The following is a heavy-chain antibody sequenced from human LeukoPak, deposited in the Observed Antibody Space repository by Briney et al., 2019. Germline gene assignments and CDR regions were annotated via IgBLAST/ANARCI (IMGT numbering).Heavy chain of an antibody. Sequence: QPGRSLRLSCAATGFTFSNYAIHWGRQAPGKGLEWVAFISDDGSRQHYADSVRGRFTISRDNSKNTLYLQMNSLRAEDTAVYYCARACSGGSCYLAAFDMWGQGTLVTVSS. V-gene: IGHV3-30-3*01. J-gene: IGHJ3*02. D-gene: IGHD2-15*01. CDR3: ARACSGGSCYLAAFDM. CDR1: GFTFSNYA. CDR2: ISDDGSRQ.